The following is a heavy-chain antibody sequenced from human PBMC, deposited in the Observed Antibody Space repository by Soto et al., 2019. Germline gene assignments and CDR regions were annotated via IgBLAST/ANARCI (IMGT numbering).Heavy chain of an antibody. D-gene: IGHD3-22*01. J-gene: IGHJ4*02. Sequence: QVQLVQSGAEVKKPGSSVKVSCKASGDTFSSYAISWVRQAPGQGLEWMGGIIPTFGTANYAQKFQGRVTITADESTSTAYMELSSLRSEDTAVYYCARGKSSGYPNDYFDYWGQGTLVTVSS. CDR2: IIPTFGTA. V-gene: IGHV1-69*01. CDR3: ARGKSSGYPNDYFDY. CDR1: GDTFSSYA.